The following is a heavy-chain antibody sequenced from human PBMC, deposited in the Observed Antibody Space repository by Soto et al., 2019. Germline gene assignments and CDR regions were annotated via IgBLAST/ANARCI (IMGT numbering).Heavy chain of an antibody. J-gene: IGHJ6*02. CDR3: ARSRGRRDYYGMDV. V-gene: IGHV1-2*04. Sequence: GASVKVSCKASGYTFTGYYMHWVRQAPGQGLEWMGWINPNSGGTNYAQKFQGWVTMTRDTSISTAYMELSRLRSDDTAVYYCARSRGRRDYYGMDVWGQGTTVTVSS. CDR2: INPNSGGT. D-gene: IGHD3-10*01. CDR1: GYTFTGYY.